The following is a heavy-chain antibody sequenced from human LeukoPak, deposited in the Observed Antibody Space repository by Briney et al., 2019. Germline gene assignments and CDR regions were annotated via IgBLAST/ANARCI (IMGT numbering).Heavy chain of an antibody. Sequence: GGSLRLFCAASGFTFSSYGMHWVRQAPGKGLEWVAVISYDGSNKYYADSVKGRFTISRDNSKNTLYLQMNSLRAEDTAVYYCARVLYDSSGYFLDYWGQGTLVTVSS. V-gene: IGHV3-30*03. CDR2: ISYDGSNK. D-gene: IGHD3-22*01. CDR3: ARVLYDSSGYFLDY. CDR1: GFTFSSYG. J-gene: IGHJ4*02.